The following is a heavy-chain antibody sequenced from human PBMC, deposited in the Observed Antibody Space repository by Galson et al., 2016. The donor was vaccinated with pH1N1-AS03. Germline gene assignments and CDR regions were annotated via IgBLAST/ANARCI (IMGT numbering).Heavy chain of an antibody. CDR2: FYYISNT. V-gene: IGHV4-59*12. Sequence: LTCTVSGGSIGVSYWSWIRQSPGRGVEWIGYFYYISNTKYNPSLKSRVTISVDTSKNQFSQHLTSVTAAASAVYYCAKLRRGPWYLDLWGRGTMVTVSS. CDR1: GGSIGVSY. CDR3: AKLRRGPWYLDL. J-gene: IGHJ2*01. D-gene: IGHD4-17*01.